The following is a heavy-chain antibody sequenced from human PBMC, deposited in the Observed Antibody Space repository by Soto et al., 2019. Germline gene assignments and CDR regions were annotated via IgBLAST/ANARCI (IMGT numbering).Heavy chain of an antibody. V-gene: IGHV4-59*01. Sequence: PSETLSLTCTVSGGSIIGYYWSWIRQPPGKGLEWIGYIHYNGGTNYNPALRSRVSISLDMSKNQFSLNLTSVTAADTAMYYCARDHYGDPPLNNWFDPWGQGTLVTV. CDR1: GGSIIGYY. CDR2: IHYNGGT. CDR3: ARDHYGDPPLNNWFDP. J-gene: IGHJ5*02. D-gene: IGHD4-17*01.